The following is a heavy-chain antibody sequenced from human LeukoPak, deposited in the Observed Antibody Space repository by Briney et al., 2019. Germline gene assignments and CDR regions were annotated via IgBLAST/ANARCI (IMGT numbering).Heavy chain of an antibody. J-gene: IGHJ5*02. D-gene: IGHD1-1*01. CDR2: IYYSGST. Sequence: SETLSLTCTVSGGSISSFYWSWIRQPPGKGLEWIGYIYYSGSTNYNPSLKSRVTISVDTSKNQFSLKLSSVTAADTAVYYCARHGTSETNLNWFGAWGQGVLVT. CDR3: ARHGTSETNLNWFGA. V-gene: IGHV4-59*01. CDR1: GGSISSFY.